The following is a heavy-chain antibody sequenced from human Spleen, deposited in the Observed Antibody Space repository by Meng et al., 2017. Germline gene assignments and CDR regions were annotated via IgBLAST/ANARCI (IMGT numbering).Heavy chain of an antibody. CDR3: ARDEDISAAGKLFGDY. CDR2: INPKSGDT. CDR1: GYTFPGDW. D-gene: IGHD6-25*01. J-gene: IGHJ4*02. V-gene: IGHV1-2*06. Sequence: QVALVQSGAGVKKPGASLKVSCKASGYTFPGDWLHWVRRAPGQGLEWMGRINPKSGDTHYAQRFQGRVTMTGDTSISTAYMELSGLRSDDTAMYYCARDEDISAAGKLFGDYWGQGTLVTVSS.